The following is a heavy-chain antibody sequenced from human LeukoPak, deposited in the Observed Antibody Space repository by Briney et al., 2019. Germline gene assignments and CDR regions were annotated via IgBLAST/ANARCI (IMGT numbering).Heavy chain of an antibody. CDR3: ASPAAGTNSDF. D-gene: IGHD6-13*01. CDR1: GFTFSDYY. CDR2: ISSIGGYT. J-gene: IGHJ4*02. V-gene: IGHV3-11*03. Sequence: GGSLRLSCAASGFTFSDYYMSGIREAPGKGLEWISYISSIGGYTNYADSVKGRFTISRDNAKNSLYLQMNSLRAEDTAVYYCASPAAGTNSDFWGQGTLVTVSS.